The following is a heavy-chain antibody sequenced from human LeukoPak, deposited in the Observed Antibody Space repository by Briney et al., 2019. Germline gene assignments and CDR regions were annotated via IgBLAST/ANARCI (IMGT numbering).Heavy chain of an antibody. CDR1: GFTFTSYG. Sequence: GGSLRLSCAASGFTFTSYGISWVRQAPGQGLEWMGWISAYNGNTNYAQKLQGRVTMTTDTSTSTAYMELRSLRSDDTAVYYCARDHNSGSYLFDYWGQGTLVTVSS. CDR2: ISAYNGNT. D-gene: IGHD1-26*01. J-gene: IGHJ4*02. CDR3: ARDHNSGSYLFDY. V-gene: IGHV1-18*01.